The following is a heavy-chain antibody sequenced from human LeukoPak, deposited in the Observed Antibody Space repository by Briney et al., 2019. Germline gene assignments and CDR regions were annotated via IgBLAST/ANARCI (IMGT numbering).Heavy chain of an antibody. V-gene: IGHV4-59*01. Sequence: PSETLSLTCTVSGGSISSYYWSWLRQPPGKGLEWIGYIYYSGSTNYNPSLTSRVTISVATSKNQSSLNLSSVTSADTAVYYGARGDSSVNSFDTWGQGTLVTVSS. D-gene: IGHD6-25*01. J-gene: IGHJ5*02. CDR3: ARGDSSVNSFDT. CDR2: IYYSGST. CDR1: GGSISSYY.